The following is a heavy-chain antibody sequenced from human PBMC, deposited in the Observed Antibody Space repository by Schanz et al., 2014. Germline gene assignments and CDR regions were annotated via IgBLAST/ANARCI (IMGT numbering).Heavy chain of an antibody. CDR3: ARGFLASGGKTFDC. J-gene: IGHJ4*02. V-gene: IGHV1-46*01. Sequence: QVQLVQSGAEVKKPGASVKLFCEASGYTFTSYFLHWVRQAPGQGPEWMGIIHPSGGSTNYAQQFLGRLTMTRDTSTNTVYMNLSSLTSADTAVYYCARGFLASGGKTFDCWGQGTLVTVSS. CDR1: GYTFTSYF. D-gene: IGHD1-26*01. CDR2: IHPSGGST.